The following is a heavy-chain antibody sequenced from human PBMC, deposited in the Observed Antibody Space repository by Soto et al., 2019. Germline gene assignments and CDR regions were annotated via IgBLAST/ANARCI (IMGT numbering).Heavy chain of an antibody. CDR2: ISGRGGST. V-gene: IGHV3-23*01. CDR3: AKDLGGFGGSSSAYY. Sequence: EVHLLESGGGLVQPGGSLRLSCAASGFTFSSYAMTWVRQAPGKGLEWVSTISGRGGSTYYADSVKGRFTISRDNSKNTLYLEMNSLRAEDTAVYYCAKDLGGFGGSSSAYYWGQGTLVTVSS. D-gene: IGHD6-6*01. CDR1: GFTFSSYA. J-gene: IGHJ4*02.